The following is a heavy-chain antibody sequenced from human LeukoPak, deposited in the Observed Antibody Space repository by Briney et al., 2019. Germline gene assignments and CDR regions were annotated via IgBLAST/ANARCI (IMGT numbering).Heavy chain of an antibody. D-gene: IGHD3-16*02. CDR2: INPNSGGT. V-gene: IGHV1-2*02. J-gene: IGHJ6*02. CDR1: GYTFTGYY. Sequence: ASVKVSCKASGYTFTGYYMHWVRQAPGQGLEWMGWINPNSGGTNYAQKFQGRVTMTRDTSISTAYMELSRLRSDDTAVYYRARLGLGRSYYYYGMDVWGQGTTVTVSS. CDR3: ARLGLGRSYYYYGMDV.